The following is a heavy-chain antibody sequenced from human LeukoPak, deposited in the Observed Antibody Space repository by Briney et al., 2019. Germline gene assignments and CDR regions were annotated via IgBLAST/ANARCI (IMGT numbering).Heavy chain of an antibody. J-gene: IGHJ4*02. V-gene: IGHV4-59*01. Sequence: PSETLSLTCIVSGGSISGYYWSWIRQPPGKGLEWIGYIYYSGSGGSTDYNPSLKSRVTISVDMSKNQFSLKLSSVTAADTALYYCARHQAGGSSDHCGQGTLVTVSS. D-gene: IGHD1-26*01. CDR3: ARHQAGGSSDH. CDR2: IYYSGSGGST. CDR1: GGSISGYY.